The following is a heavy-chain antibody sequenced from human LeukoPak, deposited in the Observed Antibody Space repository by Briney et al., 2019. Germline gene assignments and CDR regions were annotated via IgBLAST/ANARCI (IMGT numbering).Heavy chain of an antibody. CDR3: ARHLGSTWYEGLDY. J-gene: IGHJ4*02. V-gene: IGHV4-39*01. CDR1: GGSISSGTHY. D-gene: IGHD6-13*01. CDR2: IFYSGST. Sequence: PSETLSLTCIVSGGSISSGTHYWGWIRQPPGKGLEWTGSIFYSGSTYYNPSLKSRVTMSVDTSKNQFSLKLSSVTAADTAVYYCARHLGSTWYEGLDYWGQGTLVTVSS.